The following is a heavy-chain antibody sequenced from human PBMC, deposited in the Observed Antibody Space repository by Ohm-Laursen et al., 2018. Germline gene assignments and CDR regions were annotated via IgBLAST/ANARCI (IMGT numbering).Heavy chain of an antibody. CDR2: IKEDESEK. J-gene: IGHJ3*02. CDR1: GFTFSSYW. V-gene: IGHV3-7*03. D-gene: IGHD2-15*01. Sequence: SLRLSCAASGFTFSSYWMTWVRLAPGKGLEWVANIKEDESEKYYVDSVKGRFTISRDNSKNTVHLQMNSLRAEDTAVYYCAKVYYCSGGSCYSWELTNGFDIWGQGTMVTISS. CDR3: AKVYYCSGGSCYSWELTNGFDI.